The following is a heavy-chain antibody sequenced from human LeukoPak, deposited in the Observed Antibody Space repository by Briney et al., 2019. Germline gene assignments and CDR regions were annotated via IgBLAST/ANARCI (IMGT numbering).Heavy chain of an antibody. CDR2: IYYSGSN. CDR1: GGSISSYY. J-gene: IGHJ4*02. Sequence: PSETLSLTCTVSGGSISSYYWSWIRQPPGKGLGWGGYIYYSGSNNYNPSLKSRVIISVTSSKNEFFQMLSSVTAAATAVYYGGRGTGFSRGVYLDYWGQGTLVTVSS. V-gene: IGHV4-59*01. D-gene: IGHD3-3*01. CDR3: GRGTGFSRGVYLDY.